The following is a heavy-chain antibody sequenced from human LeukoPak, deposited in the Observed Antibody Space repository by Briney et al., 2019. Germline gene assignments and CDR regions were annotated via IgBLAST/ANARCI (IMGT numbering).Heavy chain of an antibody. CDR1: GGSISSGDYY. J-gene: IGHJ4*02. CDR2: IYYSGST. V-gene: IGHV4-30-4*08. CDR3: ATDYYDSSGYFDY. D-gene: IGHD3-22*01. Sequence: SQTLSLTCTVSGGSISSGDYYWSWIRQPPGKGLEWIGYIYYSGSTYYNPSLKSRVTISVDTSKNQFSLKLSSVTAADAAVYYCATDYYDSSGYFDYWGQGTLVTVSS.